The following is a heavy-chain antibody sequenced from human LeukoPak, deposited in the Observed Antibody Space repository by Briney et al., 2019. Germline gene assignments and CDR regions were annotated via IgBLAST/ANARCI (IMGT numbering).Heavy chain of an antibody. J-gene: IGHJ3*02. D-gene: IGHD3-22*01. V-gene: IGHV4-59*01. CDR1: GGSISSYY. CDR2: IYYSGST. Sequence: PSETLSLTCTVSGGSISSYYWSWIRQPPGKGLEWIGYIYYSGSTNYNPSLKSRVTISVDTSKNQFSLKLSSVTAADTAVYYCARGDDSSGYYYEGAFDIWGQGTMVTDSS. CDR3: ARGDDSSGYYYEGAFDI.